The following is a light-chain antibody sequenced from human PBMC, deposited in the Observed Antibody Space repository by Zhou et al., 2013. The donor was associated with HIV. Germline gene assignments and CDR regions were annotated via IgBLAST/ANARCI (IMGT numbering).Light chain of an antibody. J-gene: IGKJ5*01. CDR2: KAS. CDR1: QDISNY. Sequence: DIQMTQSPSSLSASVGDRVTITCQASQDISNYLNWYQQKPGKAPKVLIYKASSLESGVPSRFSGSGSGTDFTLTISSLQPEDFATYYCLQHNTYPFTFGQGTRLDIK. V-gene: IGKV1-39*01. CDR3: LQHNTYPFT.